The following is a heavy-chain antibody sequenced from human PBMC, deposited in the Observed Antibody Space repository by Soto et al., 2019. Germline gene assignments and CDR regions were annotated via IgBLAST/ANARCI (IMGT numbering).Heavy chain of an antibody. CDR3: ARVIEITMVLVVTPAYDALDS. CDR2: IRAYNGNT. V-gene: IGHV1-18*01. J-gene: IGHJ3*02. D-gene: IGHD3-22*01. Sequence: SVKLSCQASNYNFNTYGITWARRAPVQGLEWMGWIRAYNGNTIYAQKFQGRFTMATDTTTDAAYMELRSLRSDDTAVYYCARVIEITMVLVVTPAYDALDSLSQGTMVTVSS. CDR1: NYNFNTYG.